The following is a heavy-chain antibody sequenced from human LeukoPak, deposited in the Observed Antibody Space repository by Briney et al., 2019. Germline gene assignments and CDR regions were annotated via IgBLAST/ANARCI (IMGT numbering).Heavy chain of an antibody. CDR2: IYYSGST. CDR3: ASSPTPTEIRITGTFDY. CDR1: GGSISSYY. D-gene: IGHD1-20*01. V-gene: IGHV4-59*01. Sequence: SETLSLTCPVSGGSISSYYWSWIRQPPGKGLEWIGYIYYSGSTNYNPSLKSRVTISVDTSKNQFSLKLSSVTAADTAVYYCASSPTPTEIRITGTFDYWGQGTLVTVSS. J-gene: IGHJ4*02.